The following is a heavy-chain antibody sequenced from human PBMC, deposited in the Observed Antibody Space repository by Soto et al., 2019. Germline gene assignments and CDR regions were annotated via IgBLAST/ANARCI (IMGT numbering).Heavy chain of an antibody. D-gene: IGHD4-4*01. CDR2: INHSGST. J-gene: IGHJ4*02. CDR3: ARDRYSKLHFNY. V-gene: IGHV4-34*01. Sequence: SSETLSLTCAVYGGSFSVYYWSWIRQPPGKGLEWIGEINHSGSTNYNPSLKSRVTISVDTSKNQFSLKLSSVTAADTAVYYCARDRYSKLHFNYWGQGTLVTVSS. CDR1: GGSFSVYY.